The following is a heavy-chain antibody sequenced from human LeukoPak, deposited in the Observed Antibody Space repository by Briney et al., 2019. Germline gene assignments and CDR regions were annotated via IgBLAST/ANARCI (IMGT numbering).Heavy chain of an antibody. D-gene: IGHD3-16*01. CDR2: IYYSGST. Sequence: PSETLSLTCTVSGGSISNYYWSWIRQPPGKGLEWFGYIYYSGSTNYNPSLKSRVTISVDTSKNQFSLKLSSVTAADTAVDYCAGHYEGWPFDYWGQGTLVTVSS. CDR3: AGHYEGWPFDY. V-gene: IGHV4-59*08. J-gene: IGHJ4*02. CDR1: GGSISNYY.